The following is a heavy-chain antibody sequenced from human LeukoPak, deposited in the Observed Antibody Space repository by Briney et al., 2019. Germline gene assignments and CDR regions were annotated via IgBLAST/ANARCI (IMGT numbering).Heavy chain of an antibody. Sequence: GGSLRLSCAASGFTFSSYGMSWVRQAPGKGLEWVSSISDSGGNTYYADSVKGRFTISRDNSKNTLYLQMNSLRAEDTAVYYCATFSTVSSGWYPVDAFDIWGQGTMVTVSS. D-gene: IGHD6-19*01. J-gene: IGHJ3*02. CDR2: ISDSGGNT. CDR3: ATFSTVSSGWYPVDAFDI. CDR1: GFTFSSYG. V-gene: IGHV3-23*01.